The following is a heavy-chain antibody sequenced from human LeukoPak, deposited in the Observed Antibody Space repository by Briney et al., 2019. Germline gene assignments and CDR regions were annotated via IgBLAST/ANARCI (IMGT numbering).Heavy chain of an antibody. CDR2: IKGDGSST. V-gene: IGHV3-74*01. CDR1: GFTXSXXW. Sequence: SXXXSCEXXGFTXSXXWMHWVXHAPWXGLXXVSRIKGDGSSTNYAESVKGRFTISRDNAKNTVYLQMNSLRAEDTAVYYCARGAWTAYYLDYWGQGTLVTVSS. CDR3: ARGAWTAYYLDY. D-gene: IGHD3/OR15-3a*01. J-gene: IGHJ4*02.